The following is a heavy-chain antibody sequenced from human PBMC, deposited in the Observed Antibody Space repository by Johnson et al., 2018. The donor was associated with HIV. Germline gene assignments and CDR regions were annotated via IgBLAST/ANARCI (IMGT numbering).Heavy chain of an antibody. J-gene: IGHJ3*02. CDR1: GFPFSSYA. Sequence: QVQLVESGGGVVQPGRSLRLSCAASGFPFSSYAMHWVRQAPGKGLEWVAVISYDGSNKYYADSVKGRFTISRDNSKNTLYLQMNSLRAEDTAVYYCARDERGNWGWYHAFDIWGQETMVTVSS. D-gene: IGHD7-27*01. CDR3: ARDERGNWGWYHAFDI. V-gene: IGHV3-30*04. CDR2: ISYDGSNK.